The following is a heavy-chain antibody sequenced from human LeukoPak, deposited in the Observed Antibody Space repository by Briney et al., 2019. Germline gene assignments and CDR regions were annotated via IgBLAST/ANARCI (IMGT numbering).Heavy chain of an antibody. CDR1: GFTFSSYW. V-gene: IGHV3-7*01. Sequence: SGGSLRLSCAASGFTFSSYWMSWVRQAPGKGLEWVAIIKQDGSERYYVDSVKGRFTISRDNARNSLYLQMSSLRAEDTAVYYCARDWGNIVVGIAASRDYWGQGTLVTVSS. CDR2: IKQDGSER. CDR3: ARDWGNIVVGIAASRDY. J-gene: IGHJ4*02. D-gene: IGHD2-2*01.